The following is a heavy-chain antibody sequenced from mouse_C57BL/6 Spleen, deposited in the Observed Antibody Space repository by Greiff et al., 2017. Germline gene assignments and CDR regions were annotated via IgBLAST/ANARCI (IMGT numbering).Heavy chain of an antibody. CDR1: GYTFTSYW. CDR3: ARDYGSSRRDY. CDR2: IYPSDSET. Sequence: VQLQQPGAELVRPGSSVKLSCKASGYTFTSYWMDWVKQRPGQGLEWIGNIYPSDSETHYNQKFKDKATLTVDKSSSTAYMQLSSLTSEDSAVYYCARDYGSSRRDYWGQGTTLTVSS. D-gene: IGHD1-1*01. V-gene: IGHV1-61*01. J-gene: IGHJ2*01.